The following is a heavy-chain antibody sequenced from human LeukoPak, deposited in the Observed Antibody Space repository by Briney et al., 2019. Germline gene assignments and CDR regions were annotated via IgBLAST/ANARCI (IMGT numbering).Heavy chain of an antibody. CDR2: IYYSGST. Sequence: SETLSLTCTVSGGSISSYYWSWIRQPPGKGLEWIGYIYYSGSTNYNPSLKSRVTISVDTSKNQFSLKLGSVTAADTAVYYCARDEYNWFDPWGQGTLVTVSS. CDR1: GGSISSYY. CDR3: ARDEYNWFDP. J-gene: IGHJ5*02. V-gene: IGHV4-59*01.